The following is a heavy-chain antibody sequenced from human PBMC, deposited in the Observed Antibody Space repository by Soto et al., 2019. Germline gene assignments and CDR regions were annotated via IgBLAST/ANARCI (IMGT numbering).Heavy chain of an antibody. D-gene: IGHD2-15*01. CDR3: ARDQGFREGGMDV. CDR2: IWYDGSNK. V-gene: IGHV3-33*01. Sequence: QVQLVESGGGVVQPGRSLRLSCAASGFTFSSYGMHWVRQAPGKGLEWVAVIWYDGSNKYYADSVKGRFTISRDNSKNTMYLQMNSLRAEDTAVYYCARDQGFREGGMDVWGQGTTVTVSS. J-gene: IGHJ6*02. CDR1: GFTFSSYG.